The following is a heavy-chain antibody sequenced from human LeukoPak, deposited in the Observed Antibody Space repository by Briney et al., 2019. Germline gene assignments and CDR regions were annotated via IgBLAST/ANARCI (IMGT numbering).Heavy chain of an antibody. CDR3: AQRGGSGYEGFDY. CDR2: ISGSGGST. Sequence: GGSLRLSCAASGFTFSSYAMSWVRQAPGKGLDWVSAISGSGGSTYYADSVKGRFTISRDNSKNTLYLQMNSLRAEDTAVYYCAQRGGSGYEGFDYWGQGTLVTVSS. CDR1: GFTFSSYA. V-gene: IGHV3-23*01. D-gene: IGHD5-12*01. J-gene: IGHJ4*02.